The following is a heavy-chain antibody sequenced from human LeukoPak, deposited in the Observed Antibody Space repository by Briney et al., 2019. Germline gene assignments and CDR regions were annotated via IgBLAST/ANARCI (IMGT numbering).Heavy chain of an antibody. J-gene: IGHJ6*02. V-gene: IGHV3-30-3*01. Sequence: GGSLRLSCAVSGFTFSSYAMHWVRQAPGKGLEWVAVISYDGSNKYYADSVKGRFTISRDNSKNTLYLQMNSLRAEDTAVYYCARDPEGGEPYYYYGMDVWGQGTTVTVSS. CDR1: GFTFSSYA. CDR3: ARDPEGGEPYYYYGMDV. D-gene: IGHD1-14*01. CDR2: ISYDGSNK.